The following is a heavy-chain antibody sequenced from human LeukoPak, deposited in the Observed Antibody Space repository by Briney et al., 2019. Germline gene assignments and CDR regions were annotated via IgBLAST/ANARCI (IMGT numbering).Heavy chain of an antibody. CDR3: ARNVWYSSGWYYFDY. V-gene: IGHV3-23*01. CDR2: ISGTGGST. CDR1: GFTFSTYA. D-gene: IGHD6-19*01. J-gene: IGHJ4*02. Sequence: GGSLRLSCAASGFTFSTYAMSWVRQAPGKGLEWVSGISGTGGSTYYVDSVRGRFAISRDNSKNTLYLQMNSLRAEDTAVYYCARNVWYSSGWYYFDYWGQGTLVTVSS.